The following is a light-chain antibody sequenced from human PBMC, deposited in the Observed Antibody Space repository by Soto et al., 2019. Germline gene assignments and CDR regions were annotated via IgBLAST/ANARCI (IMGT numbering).Light chain of an antibody. CDR2: DAS. CDR3: QQYYKWPLT. Sequence: EIEMTHSPAPLSVSPGERATLSCRASQSVYSMLAWYQQNTGQAPRLLIYDASTRATGIPASFSGSGSGTEFTLTVSSLQSQDFAVYYCQQYYKWPLTFGGGTKVDI. V-gene: IGKV3-15*01. J-gene: IGKJ4*01. CDR1: QSVYSM.